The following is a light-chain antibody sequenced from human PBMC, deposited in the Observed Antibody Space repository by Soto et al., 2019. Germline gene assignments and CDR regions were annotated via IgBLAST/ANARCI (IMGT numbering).Light chain of an antibody. J-gene: IGKJ2*01. CDR2: GAS. CDR1: QSVSSN. CDR3: QQYNNWPPNT. V-gene: IGKV3-15*01. Sequence: EIVMPQSPATLSVSPGERATLSCRASQSVSSNFAWYQQKPGQAPRLLIYGASTSATGIPARFSGSGSGTEFTLTISSLQSADVAVYYCQQYNNWPPNTFGQGTKLEIK.